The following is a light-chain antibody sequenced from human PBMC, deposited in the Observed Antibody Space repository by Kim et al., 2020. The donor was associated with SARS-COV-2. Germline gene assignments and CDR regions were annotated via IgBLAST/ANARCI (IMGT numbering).Light chain of an antibody. Sequence: SPGEDAALSFRASQRVGSSSLAWFQQTPGQAPRRLISGASVRATGIPDRFSGSVSGTDFTLTISRLEPEDFAVYYCHQYGTSPFTFGGGTKVDIK. J-gene: IGKJ4*01. CDR3: HQYGTSPFT. CDR2: GAS. CDR1: QRVGSSS. V-gene: IGKV3-20*01.